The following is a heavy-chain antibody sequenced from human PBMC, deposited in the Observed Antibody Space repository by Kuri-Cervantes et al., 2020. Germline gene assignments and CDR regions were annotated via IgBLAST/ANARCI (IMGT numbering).Heavy chain of an antibody. D-gene: IGHD1-26*01. CDR1: GFTLGGYG. V-gene: IGHV3-30*12. CDR3: ARAWELRGAFDI. Sequence: GESLKISCTASGFTLGGYGMHWVRQAPGKGLEWVAVISYDGNNKYYADSVKGRFTISRDNAKNSLYLQMNSLRAEDTAVYYCARAWELRGAFDIWGQGTMVTVSS. CDR2: ISYDGNNK. J-gene: IGHJ3*02.